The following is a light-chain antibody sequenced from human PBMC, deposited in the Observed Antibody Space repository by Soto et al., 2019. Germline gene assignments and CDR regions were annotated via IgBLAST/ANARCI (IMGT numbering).Light chain of an antibody. J-gene: IGKJ1*01. Sequence: DIQMTQSPSTLSASVGDRVTITCRASQSISYWLAWYQQKPGKAPNLLIYKASSLESGVPSRFSDSGSGTEFTLTISSLQPDDCASYYCQQYNNYWTFGQGTKVEIK. V-gene: IGKV1-5*03. CDR1: QSISYW. CDR2: KAS. CDR3: QQYNNYWT.